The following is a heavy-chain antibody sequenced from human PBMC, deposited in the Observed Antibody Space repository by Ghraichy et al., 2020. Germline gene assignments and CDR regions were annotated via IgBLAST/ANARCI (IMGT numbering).Heavy chain of an antibody. Sequence: ENLSLTCTVSGGSISSSTYYWGWIRQPPGKGLEWIGSIYYSGSTYYNPSLKSRVTISVDTSKNQFSLKLSSVTAADTAVYYCARQEGYEQHAGEFDPWGQGTLVTVSS. V-gene: IGHV4-39*01. D-gene: IGHD6-13*01. CDR3: ARQEGYEQHAGEFDP. CDR1: GGSISSSTYY. J-gene: IGHJ5*02. CDR2: IYYSGST.